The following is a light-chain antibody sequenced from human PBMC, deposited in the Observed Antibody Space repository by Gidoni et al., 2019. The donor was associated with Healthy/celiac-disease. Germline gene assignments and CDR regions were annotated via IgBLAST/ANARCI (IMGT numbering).Light chain of an antibody. CDR1: QSVLYSSNNKNY. J-gene: IGKJ4*01. CDR3: QQYYSTPLT. V-gene: IGKV4-1*01. Sequence: DIVMTQSPDSLALSLGERATINCKSSQSVLYSSNNKNYLAWYQQKPGQPPKLLIYWASTRESGVPDLFSGSGSGTDFTLTISSLQAEDVAVYYCQQYYSTPLTFXGXTKVEIK. CDR2: WAS.